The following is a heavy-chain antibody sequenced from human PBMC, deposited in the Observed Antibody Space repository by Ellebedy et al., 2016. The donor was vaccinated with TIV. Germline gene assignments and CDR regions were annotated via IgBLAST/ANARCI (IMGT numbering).Heavy chain of an antibody. CDR3: AGGLVYCSSPSCVVYYYYGMDV. CDR2: IIPLFGTT. J-gene: IGHJ6*02. Sequence: SVKVSXXASGATFSSYAISWVRQAPGQGLEWMGGIIPLFGTTNYAQKFQGRVTITADESTSAAYMELSSLRSEDTAVYYCAGGLVYCSSPSCVVYYYYGMDVWGQGTTVTVSS. V-gene: IGHV1-69*13. D-gene: IGHD2-2*01. CDR1: GATFSSYA.